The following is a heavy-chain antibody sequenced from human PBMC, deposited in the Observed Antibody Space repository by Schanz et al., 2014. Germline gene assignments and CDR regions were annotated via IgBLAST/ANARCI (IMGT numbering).Heavy chain of an antibody. D-gene: IGHD3-10*01. CDR2: IIPILDKT. J-gene: IGHJ3*01. CDR3: ATNSPFRMVRGSNAFDA. V-gene: IGHV1-69*09. CDR1: GYIFGSHG. Sequence: QVQLVQSGAEVKKPGASVKVSCKASGYIFGSHGMTWVRQAPGQGLEWMGRIIPILDKTNYAQKFQGRVTMTEDTSTETAYMELSGLRSGDTAVYYCATNSPFRMVRGSNAFDAWGQGTMVTVSS.